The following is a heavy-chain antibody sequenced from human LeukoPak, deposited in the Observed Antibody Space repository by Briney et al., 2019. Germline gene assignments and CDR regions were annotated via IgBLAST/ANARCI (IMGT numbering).Heavy chain of an antibody. CDR3: ARDRYSSSSYFHYYYYYMDV. D-gene: IGHD6-6*01. CDR2: T. Sequence: ASVKVSCKASGYTFTSYGISWVRQAPGQGLEWMGTNYAQKLQGRATMTTDTSTSTAYMELRSLRSDDTAVYYCARDRYSSSSYFHYYYYYMDVWGKGTTVTVSS. CDR1: GYTFTSYG. J-gene: IGHJ6*03. V-gene: IGHV1-18*01.